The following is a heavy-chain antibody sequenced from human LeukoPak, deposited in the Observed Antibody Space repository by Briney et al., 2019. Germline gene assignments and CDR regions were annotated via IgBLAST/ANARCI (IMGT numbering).Heavy chain of an antibody. CDR1: GFTFSSYG. CDR3: AKVPWIDYYYGMDV. Sequence: PGGSLRLSCAASGFTFSSYGMHWVRQAPGKGLEWVSAISGSGGSTYYADSVKGRFTISRDNSKNTLYLQMNSLRAEDTAVYYCAKVPWIDYYYGMDVWGQGTTVTVAS. V-gene: IGHV3-23*01. J-gene: IGHJ6*02. CDR2: ISGSGGST. D-gene: IGHD2-2*03.